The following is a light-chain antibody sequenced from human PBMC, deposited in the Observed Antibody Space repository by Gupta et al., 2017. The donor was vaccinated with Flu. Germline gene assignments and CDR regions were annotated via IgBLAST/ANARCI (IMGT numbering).Light chain of an antibody. CDR3: SSYTSSSTLG. CDR2: EVS. V-gene: IGLV2-14*01. Sequence: QAALTQPASVSGSPGQSITISCTGTSSDVGGYNYVSWYQQHPGKAPILMIYEVSNRPAGVANRFSASKSGNTASLTISGLQEEDEADYYCSSYTSSSTLGFGGGTKLTVL. J-gene: IGLJ2*01. CDR1: SSDVGGYNY.